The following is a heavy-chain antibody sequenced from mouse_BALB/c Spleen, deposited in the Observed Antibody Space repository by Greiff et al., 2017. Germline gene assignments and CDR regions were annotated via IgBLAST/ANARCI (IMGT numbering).Heavy chain of an antibody. V-gene: IGHV7-1*02. CDR3: ARGAFYYAMDY. J-gene: IGHJ4*01. Sequence: EVKLMESGGGLVQPGGSLRLSCATSGFTFSDFYMEWVRQPPGKRLEWIAASRNKANDYTTEYSASVKGLFIVSRDTSQSILYLQMNALRAEDTAIYYCARGAFYYAMDYWGQGTSVTVSS. CDR1: GFTFSDFY. CDR2: SRNKANDYTT.